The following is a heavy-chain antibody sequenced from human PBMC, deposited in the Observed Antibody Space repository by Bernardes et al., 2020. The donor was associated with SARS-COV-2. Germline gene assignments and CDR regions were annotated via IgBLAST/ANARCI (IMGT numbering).Heavy chain of an antibody. J-gene: IGHJ6*02. CDR1: GFTFSSYG. V-gene: IGHV3-30*18. D-gene: IGHD3-22*01. Sequence: GGSLRLSCAASGFTFSSYGMHWVRQAPGKGLEWVAVISYDGSNKYYADSVKGRFTISRDNSKNTLYLQMNSLRAEDTAVYYCAKDQTLTYYYDSSGYYYAPAPASPNYYGMDVWGQGTTVTVSS. CDR2: ISYDGSNK. CDR3: AKDQTLTYYYDSSGYYYAPAPASPNYYGMDV.